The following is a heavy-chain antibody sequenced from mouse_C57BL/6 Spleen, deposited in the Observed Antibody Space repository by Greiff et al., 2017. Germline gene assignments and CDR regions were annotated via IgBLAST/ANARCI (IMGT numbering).Heavy chain of an antibody. V-gene: IGHV1-59*01. CDR1: GYTFTSYW. J-gene: IGHJ4*01. Sequence: QVQLQQPGAELVRPGTSVKLSCKASGYTFTSYWLHWVKQRPGQGLEWIGVIDPSDSYTNYNQKFKGKATLTVDTSSSTAYMQLSSLTSEDSAVYYCARRRLLWYAMDYWGQGTSVTVSS. D-gene: IGHD2-1*01. CDR2: IDPSDSYT. CDR3: ARRRLLWYAMDY.